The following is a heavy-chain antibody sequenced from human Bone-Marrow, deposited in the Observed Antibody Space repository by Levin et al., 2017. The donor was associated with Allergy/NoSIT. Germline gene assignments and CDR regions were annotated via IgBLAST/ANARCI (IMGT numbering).Heavy chain of an antibody. V-gene: IGHV4-59*01. CDR1: GGSISDYY. CDR3: VRDRRYYYGSGSYDRYFYYYGMDV. Sequence: GSLRLSCTVSGGSISDYYWTWIRQPPRKGLEWIGYIHDSGSTNYNPSLKGRVTISLDTSKNQFSLKLSSVTAADTATYYCVRDRRYYYGSGSYDRYFYYYGMDVWGQGTTVTVSS. D-gene: IGHD3-10*01. J-gene: IGHJ6*02. CDR2: IHDSGST.